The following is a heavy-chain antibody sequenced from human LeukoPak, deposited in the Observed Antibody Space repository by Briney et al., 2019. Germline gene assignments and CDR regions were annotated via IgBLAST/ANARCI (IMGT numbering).Heavy chain of an antibody. CDR1: GFPFSTYA. J-gene: IGHJ4*02. D-gene: IGHD4-17*01. CDR3: AKSDYGYYFDS. Sequence: GGSLRLSCAASGFPFSTYAMNWVRQASGKGLEWVSAVTGSGANSYYADSVKGRFTVSRDNSKNMVYLQMSSLRAEDTALYYCAKSDYGYYFDSWGQGTLVTVSS. V-gene: IGHV3-23*01. CDR2: VTGSGANS.